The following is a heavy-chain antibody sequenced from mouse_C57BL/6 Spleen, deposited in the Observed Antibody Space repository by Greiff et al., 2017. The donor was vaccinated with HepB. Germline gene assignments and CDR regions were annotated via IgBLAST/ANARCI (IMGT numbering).Heavy chain of an antibody. CDR2: IDPETGGT. CDR1: GYTFTDYD. J-gene: IGHJ2*01. D-gene: IGHD1-1*01. Sequence: QVQLQQSGAELVRPGASVTLSCKASGYTFTDYDMHWVKQTPVQGLEWIGAIDPETGGTAYNQKFKGKAILTADKSSSTSYMELRSLTSEDSAVYYCTRGAGDGYFDGWGQGTTLTVSS. CDR3: TRGAGDGYFDG. V-gene: IGHV1-15*01.